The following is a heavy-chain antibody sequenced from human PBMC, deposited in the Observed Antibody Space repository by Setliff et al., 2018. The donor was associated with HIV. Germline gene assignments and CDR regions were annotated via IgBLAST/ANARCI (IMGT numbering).Heavy chain of an antibody. V-gene: IGHV3-7*01. Sequence: GESLKISCAASGFSFSDYHMTWVRQAPGKGLEWVATIKQDGSEKYYLDSVKGRFTISRDNAKNSLYLQMHSLRAEDTAVYYCARSVIGYYYGMDVWGQGTLVTVSS. CDR2: IKQDGSEK. CDR3: ARSVIGYYYGMDV. CDR1: GFSFSDYH. J-gene: IGHJ6*02. D-gene: IGHD3-10*01.